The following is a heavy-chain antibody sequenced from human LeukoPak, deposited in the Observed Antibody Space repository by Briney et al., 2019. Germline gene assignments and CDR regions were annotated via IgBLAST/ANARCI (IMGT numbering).Heavy chain of an antibody. CDR2: IHYTGTT. CDR3: ARQTTGSYQWTFDY. CDR1: GGPISSSIHY. V-gene: IGHV4-39*01. Sequence: SETLSLTCTASGGPISSSIHYWRWIRQPPGKGPEWIATIHYTGTTFYNASLNSRVTIFVDTSKNQFFLKLSSVIAADTAVYYCARQTTGSYQWTFDYWGQGALVTVSS. D-gene: IGHD1-26*01. J-gene: IGHJ4*02.